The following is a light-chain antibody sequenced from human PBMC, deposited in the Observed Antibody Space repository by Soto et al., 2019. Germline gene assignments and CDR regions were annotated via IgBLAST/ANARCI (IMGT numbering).Light chain of an antibody. J-gene: IGKJ2*01. CDR3: HQYNNWPPYP. CDR1: QSVSSN. V-gene: IGKV3-15*01. Sequence: EIVMTQSPATLSVSPGERATLSCRASQSVSSNLAWYQHKPGQAPRLLISGASTRATGIPDRFSGSGSGSEFNLTNSSLQSEDFAIYFCHQYNNWPPYPFGQGTQLEIK. CDR2: GAS.